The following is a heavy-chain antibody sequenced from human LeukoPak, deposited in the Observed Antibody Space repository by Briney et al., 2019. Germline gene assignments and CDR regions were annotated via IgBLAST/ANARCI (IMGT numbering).Heavy chain of an antibody. D-gene: IGHD6-6*01. CDR1: GFTFSSCW. CDR2: INSDGSST. Sequence: GGSLRLSCAASGFTFSSCWMHWVRQAPGKGLVWVSRINSDGSSTSYADSVKGRFTISRDNAKNTLYLQMNSLRAEDTAVYYCARRGIAARGNWFDPWGQGTLVTVSS. J-gene: IGHJ5*02. CDR3: ARRGIAARGNWFDP. V-gene: IGHV3-74*01.